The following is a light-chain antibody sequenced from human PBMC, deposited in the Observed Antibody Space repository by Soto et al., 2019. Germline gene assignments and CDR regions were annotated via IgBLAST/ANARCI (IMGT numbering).Light chain of an antibody. J-gene: IGKJ4*01. CDR1: QSVSSD. CDR3: QQYSTWPPALT. CDR2: GAS. Sequence: EIVMTQSPATLSVSPGERATLSCRASQSVSSDLAWYQQKPGQAPRLLIFGASTRATDIPARFSGSGSGTEFTLTISSLQSEDFAVYYCQQYSTWPPALTFSGGTKVEIK. V-gene: IGKV3-15*01.